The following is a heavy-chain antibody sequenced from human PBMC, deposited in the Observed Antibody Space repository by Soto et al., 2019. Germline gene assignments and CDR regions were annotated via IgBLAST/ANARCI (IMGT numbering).Heavy chain of an antibody. CDR1: GGSISSYY. Sequence: PSETLSLTCTVSGGSISSYYWSWIRQPPGKGLEWIGYIYYSGSTNYNPSLKSRVTISVDTSKNQFSLKLSSVTAADTAVYYCARGEVTTVTPDIAFDIWGQGTMVTVSS. CDR2: IYYSGST. J-gene: IGHJ3*02. V-gene: IGHV4-59*01. CDR3: ARGEVTTVTPDIAFDI. D-gene: IGHD4-17*01.